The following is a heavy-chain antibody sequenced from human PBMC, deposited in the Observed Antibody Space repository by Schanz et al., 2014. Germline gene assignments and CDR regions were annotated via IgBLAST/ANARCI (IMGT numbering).Heavy chain of an antibody. J-gene: IGHJ4*02. CDR2: ISNDGSIK. CDR1: GFTFSSYA. D-gene: IGHD2-15*01. V-gene: IGHV3-30-3*01. CDR3: ARDRGYCSGGSCLTFDY. Sequence: QVQLLQFGGGVVQPGRSLRLSCAASGFTFSSYAMHWVRQAPGKGLEWVALISNDGSIKYYADSVKGRFTMSRDNSKNTLYLQMNSLRAEDTAVYYCARDRGYCSGGSCLTFDYWGQGTLVTVSS.